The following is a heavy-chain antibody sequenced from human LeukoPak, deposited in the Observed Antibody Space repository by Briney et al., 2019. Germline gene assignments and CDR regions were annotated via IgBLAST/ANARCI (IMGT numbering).Heavy chain of an antibody. J-gene: IGHJ4*02. CDR2: IWYDGSNK. Sequence: GSLRLSCAASGFTFSSYSMNWVRQAPGKGLEWVAVIWYDGSNKYYADSVKGRFTISRDNSKNTLYLQMNSLRAEDTAVYYCARIYLGSSGWYYFDYWGQGTLVTVSS. D-gene: IGHD6-19*01. V-gene: IGHV3-33*08. CDR3: ARIYLGSSGWYYFDY. CDR1: GFTFSSYS.